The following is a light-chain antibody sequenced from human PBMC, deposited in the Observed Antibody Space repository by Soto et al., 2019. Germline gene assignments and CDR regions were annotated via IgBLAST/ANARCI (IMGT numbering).Light chain of an antibody. Sequence: IVGTQFQATLSVSQGEGATLSCRASQSVSSKLAWYQQKPGQAPRLLIYGASTRATGIPARFSGSGSGTEFTLIISSLQSEDSAVYYCQPYNSWLWTLGQGTKVDIK. CDR1: QSVSSK. CDR2: GAS. V-gene: IGKV3-15*01. CDR3: QPYNSWLWT. J-gene: IGKJ1*01.